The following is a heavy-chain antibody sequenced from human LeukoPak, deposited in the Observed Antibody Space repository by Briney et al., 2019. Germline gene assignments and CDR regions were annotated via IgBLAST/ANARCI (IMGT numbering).Heavy chain of an antibody. D-gene: IGHD3-16*01. CDR1: GFTFTDHP. Sequence: GESLRLSCVASGFTFTDHPMNWVRQAPGRGLEWISYIGGDGIAFYADSVKGRFTASKDDARKSMYLQMNSLRVEDTAVYYCAKDRANWAIDDWGQGTQVTVSS. J-gene: IGHJ4*02. CDR3: AKDRANWAIDD. CDR2: IGGDGIA. V-gene: IGHV3-69-1*01.